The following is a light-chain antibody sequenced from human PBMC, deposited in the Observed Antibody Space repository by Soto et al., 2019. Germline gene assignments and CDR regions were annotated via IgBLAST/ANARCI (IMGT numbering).Light chain of an antibody. V-gene: IGLV2-23*01. CDR2: EAP. CDR3: CSYVGGTITHYV. CDR1: TADVGSSKF. J-gene: IGLJ1*01. Sequence: QAVLNQPASASGSPGQSITISCNGTTADVGSSKFVSWYQQHPGKAPKLILYEAPKRPAGVSNRFSGSKSGNTASLTISGLQPEDEADYYCCSYVGGTITHYVFGTGTKVTVL.